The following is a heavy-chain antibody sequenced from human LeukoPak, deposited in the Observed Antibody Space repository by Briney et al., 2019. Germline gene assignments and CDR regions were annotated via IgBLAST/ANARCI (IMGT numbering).Heavy chain of an antibody. J-gene: IGHJ6*02. Sequence: GGSLRLSCAAAGFIFTDYSMNWVRQAPGKGLEWVSVIYSGGSTYYADSVKGRFTISRDNSKNTLYLQMNSLRAEDTAVYYCARVYYYYGMDVWGQGTTVTVSS. V-gene: IGHV3-53*01. CDR1: GFIFTDYS. CDR2: IYSGGST. CDR3: ARVYYYYGMDV.